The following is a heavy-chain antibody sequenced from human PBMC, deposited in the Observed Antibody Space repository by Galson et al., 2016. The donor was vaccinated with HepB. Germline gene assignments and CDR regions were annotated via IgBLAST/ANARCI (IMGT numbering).Heavy chain of an antibody. J-gene: IGHJ3*02. CDR2: INADGTIT. Sequence: SLRLSCAASGFTVNSDSMHWVRQTPGKGLVWVSHINADGTITNFVDSVKGRFTISRDNAKNTLYLQMNSLRAGDTALYYCVRGGIYCLQIWGQGTMVTVSS. V-gene: IGHV3-74*01. CDR3: VRGGIYCLQI. D-gene: IGHD2-15*01. CDR1: GFTVNSDS.